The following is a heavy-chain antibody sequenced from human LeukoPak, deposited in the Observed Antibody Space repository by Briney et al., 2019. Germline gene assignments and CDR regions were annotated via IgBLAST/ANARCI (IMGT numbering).Heavy chain of an antibody. J-gene: IGHJ4*02. V-gene: IGHV3-23*01. CDR1: GFTFSNYA. Sequence: GGCLRLSCAASGFTFSNYAMSWVRQAPGKGVEWVSGVSGGGGSTYYTDSVKGRFTISRDTSKNTLYLQMNSLRAEDTAVYYCAKRKDSGGYYFFDYWGQGTLVTVSS. CDR2: VSGGGGST. CDR3: AKRKDSGGYYFFDY. D-gene: IGHD3-22*01.